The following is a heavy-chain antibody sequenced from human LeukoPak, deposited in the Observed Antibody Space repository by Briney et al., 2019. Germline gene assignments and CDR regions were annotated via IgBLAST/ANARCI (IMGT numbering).Heavy chain of an antibody. CDR1: GFTFSSYA. V-gene: IGHV3-30*04. J-gene: IGHJ4*02. CDR3: ARERFHGSGAPKFDY. D-gene: IGHD3-10*01. Sequence: GGSLRLSCAASGFTFSSYALHWVRQAPGKGLEWVAVISYHGSNKHYADSVKGRFTISRDNAKNSVYLQMNSLRVDDTAVYYCARERFHGSGAPKFDYWGQGTLVTVSS. CDR2: ISYHGSNK.